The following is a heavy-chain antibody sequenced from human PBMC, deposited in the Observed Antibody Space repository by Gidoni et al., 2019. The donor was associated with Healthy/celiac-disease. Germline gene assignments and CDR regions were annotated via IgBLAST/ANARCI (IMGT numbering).Heavy chain of an antibody. CDR3: AAEGSGSSDAFDI. V-gene: IGHV3-53*01. CDR2: IYSGGST. CDR1: GFTVSSHY. J-gene: IGHJ3*02. Sequence: EVQLVESGGGLIQPGGSLRLSCAASGFTVSSHYMSWVRQAPGKGLEWVSVIYSGGSTYYAYSVKGRFTISRDNSKNTLYLQMNSLRAEDTAVYYCAAEGSGSSDAFDIWGQGTMVTVSS. D-gene: IGHD1-26*01.